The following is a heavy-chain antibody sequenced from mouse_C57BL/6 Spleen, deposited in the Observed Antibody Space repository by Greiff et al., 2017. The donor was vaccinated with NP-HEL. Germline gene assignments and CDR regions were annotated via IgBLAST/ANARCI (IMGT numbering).Heavy chain of an antibody. D-gene: IGHD1-1*01. CDR1: GYAFSSSW. J-gene: IGHJ1*03. V-gene: IGHV1-82*01. Sequence: QVQLKESGPELVKPGASVKISCKASGYAFSSSWMNWVKQRPGKGLEWIGRIYPGDGDTNYNGKFKGKATLTADKSSSTAYMQLSSLTSEDSAVYVCARALYYYGSSHWYFDVWGTGTTVTVSS. CDR2: IYPGDGDT. CDR3: ARALYYYGSSHWYFDV.